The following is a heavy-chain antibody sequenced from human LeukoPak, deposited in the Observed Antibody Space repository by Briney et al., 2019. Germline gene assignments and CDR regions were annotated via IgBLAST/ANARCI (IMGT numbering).Heavy chain of an antibody. CDR2: ISSSSSYI. CDR1: GFTFSSYS. D-gene: IGHD2-2*01. J-gene: IGHJ3*02. V-gene: IGHV3-21*01. Sequence: GGSLRLSCAASGFTFSSYSMNWVRQAPGKGLEWVSSISSSSSYIYYADSVKGRFTISRDNAKNSLYLQMNSLRAEDTAVYYCARERRYCSSTSCYVRAFDTWGQGTMVTVSS. CDR3: ARERRYCSSTSCYVRAFDT.